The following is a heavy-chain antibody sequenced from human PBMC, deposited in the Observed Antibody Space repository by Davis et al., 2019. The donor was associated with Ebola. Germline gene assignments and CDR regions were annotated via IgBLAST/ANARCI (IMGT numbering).Heavy chain of an antibody. D-gene: IGHD5-12*01. J-gene: IGHJ6*02. Sequence: GESLKISCAASGFTVSSNYMSWVRQAPGKGLEWVSVIYSGGSTYYADSVKGRLTISRDNSKNTLYLQMNSLRAEDTAVYYCARDGDSGYDLIYYYYYGMDVWGQGTTVTVSS. CDR3: ARDGDSGYDLIYYYYYGMDV. CDR2: IYSGGST. V-gene: IGHV3-66*01. CDR1: GFTVSSNY.